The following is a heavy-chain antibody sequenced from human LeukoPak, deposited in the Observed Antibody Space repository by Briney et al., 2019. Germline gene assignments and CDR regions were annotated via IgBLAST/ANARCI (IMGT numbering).Heavy chain of an antibody. Sequence: GGSLRLSCAASGFTFSSYWMSWVRQAPGKGLEWVANIKQNGSEIYYVDSVKSRFTISRDNAKNSLYLQMNSLRAEDTAVYDCARDSDYGDYVYFDYWGQGTLVTVSS. CDR3: ARDSDYGDYVYFDY. J-gene: IGHJ4*02. CDR1: GFTFSSYW. CDR2: IKQNGSEI. V-gene: IGHV3-7*01. D-gene: IGHD4-17*01.